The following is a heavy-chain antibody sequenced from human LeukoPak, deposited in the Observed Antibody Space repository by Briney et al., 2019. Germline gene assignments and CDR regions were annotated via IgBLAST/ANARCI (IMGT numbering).Heavy chain of an antibody. CDR1: GFTFSSYA. Sequence: GGSLRLSCAASGFTFSSYAMSWVRQAPGKGLEWVSAISGSGGSTYYADSVKGRFTISRDNSKNTLYLQMNSLRAEDTAVYYCAKSGGSGSYYNVIYYYYYGTDVWGQGTTVTVSS. D-gene: IGHD3-10*01. CDR3: AKSGGSGSYYNVIYYYYYGTDV. CDR2: ISGSGGST. V-gene: IGHV3-23*01. J-gene: IGHJ6*02.